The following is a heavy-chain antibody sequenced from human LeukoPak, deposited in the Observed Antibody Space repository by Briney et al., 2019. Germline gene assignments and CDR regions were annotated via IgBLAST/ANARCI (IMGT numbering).Heavy chain of an antibody. CDR2: IYHSGST. J-gene: IGHJ4*02. D-gene: IGHD3-9*01. CDR1: GGSISSSNW. CDR3: ARGSHQYDTLTGYSFPYFDY. V-gene: IGHV4-4*02. Sequence: SGTLSLTCAVSGGSISSSNWWSWVRQPPGKGLEWIGEIYHSGSTNYNPSLKSRVTISVDKSKNQFSLKLSSVTAADTAAYYCARGSHQYDTLTGYSFPYFDYWGQGTLVTVSS.